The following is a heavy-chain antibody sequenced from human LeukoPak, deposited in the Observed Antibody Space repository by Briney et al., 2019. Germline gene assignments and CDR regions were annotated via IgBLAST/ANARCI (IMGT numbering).Heavy chain of an antibody. Sequence: GASVKVSCKASGYTFTSYGISWVRQAPGQGLERMGWISAYNGNTNYAQKLQGRVTMTTDTSTSTAYMELRSLRSDDTAVYYCARDRGRYSSGWYDYWGQGTLVTVSS. J-gene: IGHJ4*02. V-gene: IGHV1-18*01. CDR2: ISAYNGNT. CDR1: GYTFTSYG. CDR3: ARDRGRYSSGWYDY. D-gene: IGHD6-19*01.